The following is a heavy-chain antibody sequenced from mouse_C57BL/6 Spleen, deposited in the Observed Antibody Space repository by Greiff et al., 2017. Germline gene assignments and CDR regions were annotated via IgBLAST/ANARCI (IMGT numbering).Heavy chain of an antibody. V-gene: IGHV1-55*01. CDR1: GFTFTSYW. Sequence: VQLQQPGAELVKPGASVKMSCKASGFTFTSYWITWVQQRPGTGLEWIGDIYPGSGSTNYNEKVKSKATLTVDTSSSTAYMQLSILTSEASAFYCCTREEFVTAYYFDYWGQGTTLTVSS. J-gene: IGHJ2*01. CDR2: IYPGSGST. CDR3: TREEFVTAYYFDY.